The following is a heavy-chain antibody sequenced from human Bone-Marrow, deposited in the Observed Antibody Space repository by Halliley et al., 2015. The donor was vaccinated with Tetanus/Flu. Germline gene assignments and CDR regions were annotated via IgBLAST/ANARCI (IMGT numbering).Heavy chain of an antibody. D-gene: IGHD3-16*01. V-gene: IGHV3-53*01. CDR3: ARGLYSHGPGLLGY. Sequence: VSIIFISGSTYSADAVKGQFTISRANSKNILYLHMNSLRDEDTAVFSCARGLYSHGPGLLGYWGQGTQVTVSS. CDR2: IFISGST. J-gene: IGHJ4*02.